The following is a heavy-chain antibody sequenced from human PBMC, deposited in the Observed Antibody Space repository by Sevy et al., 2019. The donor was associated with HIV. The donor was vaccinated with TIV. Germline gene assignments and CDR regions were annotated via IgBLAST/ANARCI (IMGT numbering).Heavy chain of an antibody. V-gene: IGHV3-7*01. Sequence: GGSLRLSCAASGFTFSSYWMSWVRQAPGKGLEWAANIKQDGSEKYYVDSVKGRFTISRDNAKNSLYLQMNSLRAEDTAVYYCARLLGYCSSTSCWDWFDPWGQGTLVTVSS. J-gene: IGHJ5*02. CDR3: ARLLGYCSSTSCWDWFDP. CDR1: GFTFSSYW. D-gene: IGHD2-2*01. CDR2: IKQDGSEK.